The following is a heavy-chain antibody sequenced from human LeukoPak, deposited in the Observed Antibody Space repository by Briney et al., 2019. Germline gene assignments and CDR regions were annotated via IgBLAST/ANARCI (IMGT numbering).Heavy chain of an antibody. CDR3: ARALYGDYYFYGLDV. V-gene: IGHV3-7*03. Sequence: GGSLRLSCAASGFTFSSYWMSWVRQAPGKGLEWVANIKQDGSEKYYVDSVKGRFTISRDNAKNSLYLQMNSLRAEDTALYHCARALYGDYYFYGLDVWGQGTTVTVSS. D-gene: IGHD4-17*01. CDR1: GFTFSSYW. CDR2: IKQDGSEK. J-gene: IGHJ6*02.